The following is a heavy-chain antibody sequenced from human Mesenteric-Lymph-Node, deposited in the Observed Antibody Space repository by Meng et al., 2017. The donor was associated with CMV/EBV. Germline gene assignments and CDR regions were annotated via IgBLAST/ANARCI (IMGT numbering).Heavy chain of an antibody. Sequence: GSLRLSCTVSGGSVSSGSYYWSWIRQPPGKGLEWIGYIYYSGSTSYAQKFQGRVTMTRDTSTSTVYMELSSLRSEDTAVYYCARDRGGNWNYGFPDYWGQGTLVTVSS. D-gene: IGHD1-7*01. V-gene: IGHV4-61*01. CDR3: ARDRGGNWNYGFPDY. CDR2: IYYSGST. J-gene: IGHJ4*02. CDR1: GGSVSSGSYY.